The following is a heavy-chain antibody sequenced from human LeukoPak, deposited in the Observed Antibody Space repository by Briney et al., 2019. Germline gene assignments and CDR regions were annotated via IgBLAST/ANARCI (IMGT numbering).Heavy chain of an antibody. CDR2: IYPGDSHT. CDR3: AIAPNRYCSGGGCYSYWFDP. J-gene: IGHJ5*02. V-gene: IGHV5-51*01. D-gene: IGHD2-15*01. Sequence: GESLRISCKDSGYSFNSYWIAWVRQMPGKGLEWMGLIYPGDSHTRYSPSFQGQVTISVDKSISTAYLQWSSLKASDTAMYYCAIAPNRYCSGGGCYSYWFDPWGQGTLVTVSS. CDR1: GYSFNSYW.